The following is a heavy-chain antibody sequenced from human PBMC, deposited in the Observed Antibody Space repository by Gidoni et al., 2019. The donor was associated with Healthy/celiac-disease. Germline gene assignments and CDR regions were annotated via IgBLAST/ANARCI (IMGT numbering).Heavy chain of an antibody. CDR1: GGSFSGYY. Sequence: QVQLQQWGAGLLKPSPTLSLTCAAYGGSFSGYYWSRMRQPPGKGLEWNGEINHSGSTNYNPSLKSRVTISVDTSKNQFSLKLSSVTAADTAVYYCARAGWIFGVVISNWFDPWGQGTLVTVSS. J-gene: IGHJ5*02. CDR3: ARAGWIFGVVISNWFDP. V-gene: IGHV4-34*01. CDR2: INHSGST. D-gene: IGHD3-3*01.